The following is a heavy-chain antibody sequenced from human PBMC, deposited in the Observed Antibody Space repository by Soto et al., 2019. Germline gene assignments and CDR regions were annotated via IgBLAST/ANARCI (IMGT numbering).Heavy chain of an antibody. Sequence: EVQLVESGGGLVQPGGSLRLSCAASGFTFSSYSMNWVRQAPGKGLEWVSYISGSCSMIYYADSVKGRFTISRDNAKNSLYLQMNSLRAEDTAVYYCARDLNPRQEMLYALLGYWGQGTLVTVSS. J-gene: IGHJ4*02. CDR1: GFTFSSYS. D-gene: IGHD2-8*01. CDR2: ISGSCSMI. CDR3: ARDLNPRQEMLYALLGY. V-gene: IGHV3-48*01.